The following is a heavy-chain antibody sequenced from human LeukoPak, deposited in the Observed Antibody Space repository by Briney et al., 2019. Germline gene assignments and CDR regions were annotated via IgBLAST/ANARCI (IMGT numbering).Heavy chain of an antibody. Sequence: VASVQISSKAAGGTFSSYAISWLRRAPGQRLEWMGGIIPIFGTANYAQKFQGRVTITADESTSTAYMELSSLRSEDTAVYYCARGPTYGGHFQHWGQGTLVTVSS. J-gene: IGHJ1*01. V-gene: IGHV1-69*01. CDR1: GGTFSSYA. CDR3: ARGPTYGGHFQH. D-gene: IGHD3-10*01. CDR2: IIPIFGTA.